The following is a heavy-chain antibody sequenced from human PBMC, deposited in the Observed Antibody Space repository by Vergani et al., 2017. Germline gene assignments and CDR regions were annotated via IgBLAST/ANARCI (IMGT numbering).Heavy chain of an antibody. CDR1: GFTFSSYA. J-gene: IGHJ4*02. CDR2: ISGSGGST. CDR3: AKDFVVVVASDY. V-gene: IGHV3-23*01. Sequence: EVQLLESGGGLVQPGGSLRLSCAASGFTFSSYAMSWVRQAPGKGLEWVSAISGSGGSTYYADSVKGRFTISRDNSKNPLYLQMNSLRAEDMAVYYCAKDFVVVVASDYWGQGTLVTVSS. D-gene: IGHD2-15*01.